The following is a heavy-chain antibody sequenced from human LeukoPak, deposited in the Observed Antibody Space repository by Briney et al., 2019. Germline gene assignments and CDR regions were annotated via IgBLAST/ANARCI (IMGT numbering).Heavy chain of an antibody. D-gene: IGHD2-2*01. Sequence: PGGSLRLSCAASGFTFSGSAMHWVRQASGKGLEWVGRIRSKANSYATAYAASVRGRFTISRDDSKNTAYLQMNSLKTEDTAVYYCTRRYCSSTSCFRPYYYYGMDVWGQGTTVTVSS. CDR2: IRSKANSYAT. CDR3: TRRYCSSTSCFRPYYYYGMDV. CDR1: GFTFSGSA. J-gene: IGHJ6*02. V-gene: IGHV3-73*01.